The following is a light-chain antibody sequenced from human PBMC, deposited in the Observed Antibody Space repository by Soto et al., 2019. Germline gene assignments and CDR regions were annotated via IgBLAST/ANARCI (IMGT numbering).Light chain of an antibody. Sequence: QSALTQPASVSGSTGQSITISCTGTSSDVGGYNYVSWYQQHPGKAPKLMIYDVSNRPSGVSNRFSGSKSGNTASLTISGLQAEDEADYYCSSYTSSILVFGGGTKLTVL. J-gene: IGLJ2*01. V-gene: IGLV2-14*01. CDR3: SSYTSSILV. CDR2: DVS. CDR1: SSDVGGYNY.